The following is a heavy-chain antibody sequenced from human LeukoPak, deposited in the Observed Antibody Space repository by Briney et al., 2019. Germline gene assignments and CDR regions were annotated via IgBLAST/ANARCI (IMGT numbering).Heavy chain of an antibody. CDR1: GFTFSSYS. D-gene: IGHD1-26*01. Sequence: PGGSLRLSCAASGFTFSSYSMNWVRQAPGKGLEWVSSISSSSSYIYYADPVKGRFTISRDNAKNSLYLQMNSLRAEDTAVYYCARAGQWELLPSYFDYWGQGTLVTVSS. V-gene: IGHV3-21*01. CDR2: ISSSSSYI. J-gene: IGHJ4*02. CDR3: ARAGQWELLPSYFDY.